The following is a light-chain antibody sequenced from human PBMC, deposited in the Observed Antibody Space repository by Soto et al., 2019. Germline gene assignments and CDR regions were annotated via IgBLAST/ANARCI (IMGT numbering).Light chain of an antibody. J-gene: IGLJ3*02. CDR2: SND. V-gene: IGLV1-44*01. CDR1: SSNIGSKT. Sequence: QSVLTQPPSASGTPGQTITISCSGSSSNIGSKTVNWYQQLPGTAPKLLIYSNDQRPSGVPDRFSGSKSGTSASLAITGLQSEDEADYYCASWDDSLIGVVFDGGTKLTVL. CDR3: ASWDDSLIGVV.